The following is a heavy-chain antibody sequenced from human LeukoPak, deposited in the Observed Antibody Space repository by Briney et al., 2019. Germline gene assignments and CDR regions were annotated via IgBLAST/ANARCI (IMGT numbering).Heavy chain of an antibody. J-gene: IGHJ6*02. CDR3: ARDSVVVVPAATMSNYYGMDV. D-gene: IGHD2-2*01. Sequence: ASVTVSCKASGYTFTSYGISWVRQAPGQGLEWMGWISAYNGNTNYAQKLQGRVTMTTDTSTSTAYMELRSLRSDDTAVYYCARDSVVVVPAATMSNYYGMDVWGQGTTVTVSS. CDR1: GYTFTSYG. CDR2: ISAYNGNT. V-gene: IGHV1-18*01.